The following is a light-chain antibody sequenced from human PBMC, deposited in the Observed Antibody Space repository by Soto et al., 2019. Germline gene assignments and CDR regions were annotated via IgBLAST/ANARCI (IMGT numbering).Light chain of an antibody. CDR2: EVV. V-gene: IGLV2-8*01. CDR1: INDVGGYNY. J-gene: IGLJ2*01. CDR3: CSYAGHTNVL. Sequence: QSVLTQPPSASGSPGQSVSISCNGTINDVGGYNYVSWYQQYPGEAPKLMIYEVVKRPSGVPDRFSGSKSGNTASLTVSGLQAEDEADYYCCSYAGHTNVLFGGGTKLTVL.